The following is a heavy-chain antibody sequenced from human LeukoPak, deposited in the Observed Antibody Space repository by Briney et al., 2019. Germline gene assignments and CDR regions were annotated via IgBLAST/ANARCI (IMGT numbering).Heavy chain of an antibody. J-gene: IGHJ4*02. V-gene: IGHV4-30-4*08. CDR2: IYYSGIT. D-gene: IGHD3-22*01. CDR1: GGSISSGDYY. CDR3: ARGGSLFLGATMKNFDY. Sequence: KPSETLSLXCTVSGGSISSGDYYWSWIRQPPGKGLEWIGYIYYSGITYYNPSLKSRVTISVDTSKNQFSLKLSSVTAADTAVYYCARGGSLFLGATMKNFDYWGQGTLVTVSS.